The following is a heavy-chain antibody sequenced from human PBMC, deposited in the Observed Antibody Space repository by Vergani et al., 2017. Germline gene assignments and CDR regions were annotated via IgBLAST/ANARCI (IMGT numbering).Heavy chain of an antibody. J-gene: IGHJ5*02. D-gene: IGHD6-19*01. CDR2: IHYSENT. Sequence: QVQLQESGPGLVQSSETLSLTCSVSFDSIRNLYCNWIRQPPGKGLEWIGSIHYSENTNYNPSLKTLVTISVDTSKNQFSLTLTSVTAADTAVYYCASDTHSGQRADRWGQGILVTVTS. CDR3: ASDTHSGQRADR. CDR1: FDSIRNLY. V-gene: IGHV4-59*11.